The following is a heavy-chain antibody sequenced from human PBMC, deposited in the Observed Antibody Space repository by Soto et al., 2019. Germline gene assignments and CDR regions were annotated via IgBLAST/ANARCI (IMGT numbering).Heavy chain of an antibody. V-gene: IGHV4-4*02. CDR1: GGSISSSNW. CDR3: AGWIQLQQYYYYGMDV. D-gene: IGHD5-18*01. J-gene: IGHJ6*02. CDR2: IYHSGST. Sequence: QVQLQESGPGLVKPSGTLSLTCAVSGGSISSSNWWSWVRQPPGKGLEWIGEIYHSGSTNYNPSLMSRVTISVDKSKNQFSLKLSSVTAADTAVYYCAGWIQLQQYYYYGMDVWCQGTTVTVSS.